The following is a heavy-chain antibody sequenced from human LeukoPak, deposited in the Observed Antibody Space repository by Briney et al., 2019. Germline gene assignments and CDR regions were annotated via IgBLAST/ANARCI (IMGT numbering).Heavy chain of an antibody. CDR1: GFTFSSYE. Sequence: GGSLRLSCAASGFTFSSYEMNWVRQAPGKGLEWVSYISSSGGTIYYADSVKGRFTISRDNAKNSLYLQMNSLRAEDTAVYYCAREALYDSSGYYYLDYWGQGTLVTVSS. CDR3: AREALYDSSGYYYLDY. J-gene: IGHJ4*02. D-gene: IGHD3-22*01. V-gene: IGHV3-48*03. CDR2: ISSSGGTI.